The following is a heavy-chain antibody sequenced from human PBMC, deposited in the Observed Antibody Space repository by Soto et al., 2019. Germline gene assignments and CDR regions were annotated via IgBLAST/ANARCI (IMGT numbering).Heavy chain of an antibody. V-gene: IGHV1-69*08. Sequence: QVQLVQSGAEVKKPGSSVRVSCKASGTIFSSYTISWVRQAPGQGLEWMGRIIPILGETNSAQKFQGRVTLSADQSTNTAYMELNSLRLEDRAVYYRARGFGGRMYDWGQGTTVTVSS. CDR2: IIPILGET. J-gene: IGHJ6*02. CDR1: GTIFSSYT. D-gene: IGHD3-10*01. CDR3: ARGFGGRMYD.